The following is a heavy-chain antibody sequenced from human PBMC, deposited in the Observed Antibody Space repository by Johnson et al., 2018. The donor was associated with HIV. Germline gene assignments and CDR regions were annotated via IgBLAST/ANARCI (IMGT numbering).Heavy chain of an antibody. Sequence: QVKLVESGGGVVQPGKSLTLSCVGSGLSFSHFGIHWVRQAPGKGPEWVAFIRNDGSNKYHVDSVTGRFTISRDNSMNTPSLQMNSLRAEDTAVYYCAREVAGDYGDSPGAFDIWGQGTMVTVSS. V-gene: IGHV3-30*02. CDR3: AREVAGDYGDSPGAFDI. J-gene: IGHJ3*02. D-gene: IGHD4-17*01. CDR2: IRNDGSNK. CDR1: GLSFSHFG.